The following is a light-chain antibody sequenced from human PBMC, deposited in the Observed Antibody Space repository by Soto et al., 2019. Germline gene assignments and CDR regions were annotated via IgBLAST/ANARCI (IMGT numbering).Light chain of an antibody. CDR3: QQSFNTRRT. J-gene: IGKJ1*01. CDR1: QSISNY. CDR2: AAS. Sequence: DIQMTQSPSPLSASVGDRITITCRASQSISNYLNWYQQKAGRAPKLLIYAASTLESGVPLRFSGSGSGTDFTLTISSLQPEDFAAYYCQQSFNTRRTFGQGTKVEIK. V-gene: IGKV1-39*01.